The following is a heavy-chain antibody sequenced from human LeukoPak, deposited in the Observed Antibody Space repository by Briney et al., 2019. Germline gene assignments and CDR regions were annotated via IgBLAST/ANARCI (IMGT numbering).Heavy chain of an antibody. J-gene: IGHJ4*02. V-gene: IGHV1-2*02. D-gene: IGHD6-19*01. CDR3: ARPPHASRGWSDPFDY. Sequence: ASVKVSCKASVYTFTGYYMHWVRQAPRQGLEWMGWINPNSGGTHYAHTFLGRVTMTRDTSISTAHTQLSRLRADATPVYFCARPPHASRGWSDPFDYWGQGTLVTVSS. CDR2: INPNSGGT. CDR1: VYTFTGYY.